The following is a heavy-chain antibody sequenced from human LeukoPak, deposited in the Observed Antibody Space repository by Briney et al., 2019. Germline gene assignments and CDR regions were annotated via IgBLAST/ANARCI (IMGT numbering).Heavy chain of an antibody. CDR1: GYTLTQLS. CDR3: ATDSGTYHLH. D-gene: IGHD1-26*01. V-gene: IGHV1-24*01. Sequence: ASVKVSCKVSGYTLTQLSTHWVRQAPGNGLEWMGGFDPEDGETIYAQKFQGRATMTEDTSTDTAYLELSSLEYDDTAVYYCATDSGTYHLHWGQGTLVTVSS. J-gene: IGHJ4*02. CDR2: FDPEDGET.